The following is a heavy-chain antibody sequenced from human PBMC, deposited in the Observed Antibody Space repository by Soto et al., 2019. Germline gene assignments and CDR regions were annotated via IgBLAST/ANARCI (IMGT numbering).Heavy chain of an antibody. CDR2: IWYDGSNK. J-gene: IGHJ6*02. D-gene: IGHD2-15*01. Sequence: PVGSLRLSCAASGFTFSSYGMHWVRQAPGKGLEWVAVIWYDGSNKYYADSVKGRFTISRDNSKNTLYLQMNSLRAEDTAVYYCARAFLRRYCSGGSCYHYYYYGMDVWGQGTTVTVSS. CDR3: ARAFLRRYCSGGSCYHYYYYGMDV. CDR1: GFTFSSYG. V-gene: IGHV3-33*01.